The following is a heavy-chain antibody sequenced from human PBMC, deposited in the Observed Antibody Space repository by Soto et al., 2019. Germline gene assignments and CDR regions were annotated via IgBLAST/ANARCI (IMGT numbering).Heavy chain of an antibody. CDR3: ARAGYSGSYYFDY. D-gene: IGHD1-26*01. J-gene: IGHJ4*02. CDR1: GITFSTYT. V-gene: IGHV3-30-3*01. CDR2: ISYDGSNT. Sequence: PGGSLRLSCAASGITFSTYTMHWVRQAPGKGLEWVAVISYDGSNTYYADSVKGRFTISRDNSKNTLYLQMNSLRAEDTAVYYCARAGYSGSYYFDYWGQGTLVTVSS.